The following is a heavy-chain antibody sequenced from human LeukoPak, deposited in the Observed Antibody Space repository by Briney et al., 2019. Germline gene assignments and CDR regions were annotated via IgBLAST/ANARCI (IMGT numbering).Heavy chain of an antibody. D-gene: IGHD3-22*01. CDR1: GFTFSRYW. CDR2: INPDGSST. Sequence: PGGSVRLSCAASGFTFSRYWMHWVRQVPGKGLYWVSRINPDGSSTNYADSVQGRFTISRDNAKNTLYLQMSSLRADDTAIYYCWVYYSDASAYYALDYWGQGTLVTVSS. CDR3: WVYYSDASAYYALDY. V-gene: IGHV3-74*01. J-gene: IGHJ4*02.